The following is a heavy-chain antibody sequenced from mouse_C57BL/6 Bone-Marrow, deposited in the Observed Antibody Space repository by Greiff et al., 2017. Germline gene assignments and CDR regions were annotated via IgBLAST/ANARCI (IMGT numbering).Heavy chain of an antibody. D-gene: IGHD1-1*01. CDR1: GFTFSSYA. CDR3: ASKDYYGSSYAMDY. CDR2: ISDGGSYT. V-gene: IGHV5-4*03. J-gene: IGHJ4*01. Sequence: EVNVVESGGGLVKPGGSLKLSCAASGFTFSSYAMSWVRQTPEKRLEWVATISDGGSYTYYPDNVKGRFTISSDSAKNNLYLKMSPLKSEDTAMYYCASKDYYGSSYAMDYWGQGTSVTVSS.